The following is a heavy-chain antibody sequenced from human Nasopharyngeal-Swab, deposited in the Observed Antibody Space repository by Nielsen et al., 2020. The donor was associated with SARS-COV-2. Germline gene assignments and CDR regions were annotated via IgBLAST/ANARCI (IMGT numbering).Heavy chain of an antibody. V-gene: IGHV5-51*01. CDR3: ARHVDRRYCYDSSGAFDI. J-gene: IGHJ3*02. CDR2: IYPGDSDT. CDR1: GYSFTSYW. D-gene: IGHD3-22*01. Sequence: GGSLRLSCTGSGYSFTSYWIGWVRQMPGKGLEWLGIIYPGDSDTRYSPSFQGQVTISADKSISTAYLQWNSLKASATAMYYCARHVDRRYCYDSSGAFDIWGQGTMVTVSS.